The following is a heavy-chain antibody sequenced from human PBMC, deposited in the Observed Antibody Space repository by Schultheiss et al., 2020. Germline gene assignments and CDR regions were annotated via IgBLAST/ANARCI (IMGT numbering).Heavy chain of an antibody. V-gene: IGHV4-61*02. Sequence: SQTLSLTCTVSGGSISSGSYYWSWIRQPAGKGLEWIGRIYTSGSTNYNPSLKSRVTISVDTSKNQFSLKLSSVTAADTAVYYCARYYDFWSAARYLDVWGQGTTVTVAS. J-gene: IGHJ6*02. D-gene: IGHD3-3*01. CDR1: GGSISSGSYY. CDR2: IYTSGST. CDR3: ARYYDFWSAARYLDV.